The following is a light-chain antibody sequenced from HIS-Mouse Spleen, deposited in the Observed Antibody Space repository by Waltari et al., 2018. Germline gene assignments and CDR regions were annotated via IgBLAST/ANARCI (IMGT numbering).Light chain of an antibody. CDR1: QSXLYSSNNKNY. CDR3: QQYYSTXLT. Sequence: DIVMTQSPDSLAVSLGERATINCKSSQSXLYSSNNKNYLAWYQQKPGQPPKLLIYWASTRESGVPDRFSXSGSGTDFTLTISSLQAEDVAVYYCQQYYSTXLTFGGGTKVEIK. CDR2: WAS. V-gene: IGKV4-1*01. J-gene: IGKJ4*01.